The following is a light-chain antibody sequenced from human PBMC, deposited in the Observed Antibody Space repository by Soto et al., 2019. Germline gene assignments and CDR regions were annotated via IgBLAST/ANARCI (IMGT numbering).Light chain of an antibody. CDR3: PQYDNLSWT. CDR1: PSVNNY. Sequence: DIVLTQSPATLSLSPGERATLSCRASPSVNNYFDLYPQKPGQSPRLLIPGASTRAPGFPDRFSGSGSGTDFTLTSISLQSEDFAVYSCPQYDNLSWTFSQGPKV. V-gene: IGKV3-15*01. CDR2: GAS. J-gene: IGKJ1*01.